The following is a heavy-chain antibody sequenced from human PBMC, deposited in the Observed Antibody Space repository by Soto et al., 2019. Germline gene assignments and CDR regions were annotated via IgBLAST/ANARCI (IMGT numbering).Heavy chain of an antibody. CDR1: GYTFTIYD. V-gene: IGHV1-8*01. CDR2: MNPNSGNT. J-gene: IGHJ6*03. Sequence: ASLKVSCQASGYTFTIYDINWVLQATGQGLEWMGWMNPNSGNTGYAQKFQGRVTMTRNTSISTAYMELSSLRSEDTAVYYCARRRRDYGDFYYCMDVWGKGTTVTVSS. D-gene: IGHD4-17*01. CDR3: ARRRRDYGDFYYCMDV.